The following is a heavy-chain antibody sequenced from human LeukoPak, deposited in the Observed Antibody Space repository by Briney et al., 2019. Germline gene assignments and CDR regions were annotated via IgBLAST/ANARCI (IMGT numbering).Heavy chain of an antibody. V-gene: IGHV4-34*01. D-gene: IGHD3-3*01. Sequence: GSLRLSCAASGFTFSNDWMCWVRQAPGKGLEWIGEINHSGSTNYNPSLKSRVTISVDTSKNQFSLKLSSVTAADTAVYYCARVISLRFLEWLSRAPGEYYFDCWGQGTLVTVSS. CDR1: GFTFSNDW. CDR2: INHSGST. J-gene: IGHJ4*02. CDR3: ARVISLRFLEWLSRAPGEYYFDC.